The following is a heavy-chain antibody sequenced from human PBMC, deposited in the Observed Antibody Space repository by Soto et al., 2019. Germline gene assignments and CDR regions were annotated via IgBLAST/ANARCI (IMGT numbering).Heavy chain of an antibody. J-gene: IGHJ5*02. Sequence: QVQLQESGPGLVKPSQTLSLTCTVSGGSISSGGYYWSWIRQHPGKGLEWIGYIYYSGSTYYNPSPKSRLTMSVDTSKNQFSLKLSSVTAADTAVYSCARGTRGGWFDPWGQGTLVTVSS. CDR3: ARGTRGGWFDP. CDR1: GGSISSGGYY. V-gene: IGHV4-31*03. D-gene: IGHD3-10*01. CDR2: IYYSGST.